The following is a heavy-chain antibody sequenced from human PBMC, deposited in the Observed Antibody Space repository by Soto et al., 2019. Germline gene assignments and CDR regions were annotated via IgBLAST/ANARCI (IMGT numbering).Heavy chain of an antibody. CDR2: IVVGSGNT. D-gene: IGHD3-16*02. J-gene: IGHJ5*02. CDR3: AAGSIMITFGGVIVPNWFDL. V-gene: IGHV1-58*01. Sequence: SVKVSCKASGFTFTSSAVQWVRQARGQRLEWIGWIVVGSGNTNYAQKFQERVTITRDMSTSTAYMELSSLRSEDTAVYYCAAGSIMITFGGVIVPNWFDLWGQGTLVTVSS. CDR1: GFTFTSSA.